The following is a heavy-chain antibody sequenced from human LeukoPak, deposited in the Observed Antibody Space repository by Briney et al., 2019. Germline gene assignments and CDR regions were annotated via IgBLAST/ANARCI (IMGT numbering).Heavy chain of an antibody. CDR1: GFTFSSYW. CDR3: ATWGFYENRGIISPDIDY. J-gene: IGHJ4*02. CDR2: ISYDGSNK. V-gene: IGHV3-30*03. D-gene: IGHD3-10*01. Sequence: GGSLRLSCAASGFTFSSYWMHWVRQAPGKGLEWVALISYDGSNKYYADSVRGQFTVSRDNSKNMLYLQMNSLRAEDTAVYYCATWGFYENRGIISPDIDYRGQGTLVTVSS.